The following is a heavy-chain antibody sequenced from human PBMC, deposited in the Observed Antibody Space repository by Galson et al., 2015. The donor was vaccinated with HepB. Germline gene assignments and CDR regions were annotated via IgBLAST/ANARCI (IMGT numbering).Heavy chain of an antibody. Sequence: ETLSLTCVVSGDSISGRSWWSWVRQPPGKGLEWIGEISHDGNTKYNPSLKSRVTLSVDNSKNQFSLRLTSVTAADTAVYYCARLASIAPRLDPWGLGTLVIVSA. CDR2: ISHDGNT. V-gene: IGHV4/OR15-8*02. J-gene: IGHJ5*02. CDR1: GDSISGRSW. CDR3: ARLASIAPRLDP. D-gene: IGHD6-6*01.